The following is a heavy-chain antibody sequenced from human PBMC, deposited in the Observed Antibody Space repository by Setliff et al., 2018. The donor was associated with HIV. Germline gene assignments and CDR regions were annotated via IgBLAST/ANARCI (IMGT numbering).Heavy chain of an antibody. Sequence: KTSETLSLTCTVSGGSISSYYWSWIRQPAGKGLEWIGRIYISGSTNYNPSFNSRVTMSVDTSKNQFSLRLTSVTAADTAVYYCAIESPSSSWFYFDFWGQGTLVTV. CDR3: AIESPSSSWFYFDF. J-gene: IGHJ4*02. V-gene: IGHV4-4*07. CDR2: IYISGST. CDR1: GGSISSYY. D-gene: IGHD6-13*01.